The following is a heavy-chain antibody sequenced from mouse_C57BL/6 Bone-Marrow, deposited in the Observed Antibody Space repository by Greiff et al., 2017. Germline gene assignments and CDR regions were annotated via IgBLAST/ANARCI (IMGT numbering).Heavy chain of an antibody. CDR3: TRAHYYGSSYDY. CDR2: IDPETGGT. Sequence: VQLQQSGAELVRPGASVTLSCKASGYTFTDYEMHWVKQTPVHGLEWIGAIDPETGGTAYNQKFKGKAILTADKSSGTAYMELRSLTSEDSAVYYCTRAHYYGSSYDYWGQGTTLTVSS. D-gene: IGHD1-1*01. J-gene: IGHJ2*01. CDR1: GYTFTDYE. V-gene: IGHV1-15*01.